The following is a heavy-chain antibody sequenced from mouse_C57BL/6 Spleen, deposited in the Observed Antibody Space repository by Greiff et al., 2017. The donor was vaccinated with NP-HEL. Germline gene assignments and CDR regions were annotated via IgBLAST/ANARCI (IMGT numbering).Heavy chain of an antibody. CDR3: ARSYYYGSFDY. J-gene: IGHJ2*01. Sequence: VQLQQSGPELVKPGASVKISCKASGYTFTDYYMNWVKQSHGKSLEWIGDINPNNGGTSYNQKFKGKATLAVDKSSSTAYMELRSLTSEDSAVYYCARSYYYGSFDYWGQGTTLTVSS. CDR2: INPNNGGT. D-gene: IGHD1-1*01. CDR1: GYTFTDYY. V-gene: IGHV1-26*01.